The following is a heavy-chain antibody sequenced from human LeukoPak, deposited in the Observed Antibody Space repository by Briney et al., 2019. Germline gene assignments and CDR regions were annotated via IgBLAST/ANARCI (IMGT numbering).Heavy chain of an antibody. D-gene: IGHD3-10*01. J-gene: IGHJ4*02. Sequence: PSETLSLTCTVSGGSISSSSYYWGWIRQPPGKGLEWIGSIYYSGSTYYNPSLKSRVTISVDTSKNQFSLKLSSVTAADAAVYYCARQRGRPYLMVRGVIPHFDYWGQGTLVTVSS. CDR3: ARQRGRPYLMVRGVIPHFDY. CDR1: GGSISSSSYY. CDR2: IYYSGST. V-gene: IGHV4-39*01.